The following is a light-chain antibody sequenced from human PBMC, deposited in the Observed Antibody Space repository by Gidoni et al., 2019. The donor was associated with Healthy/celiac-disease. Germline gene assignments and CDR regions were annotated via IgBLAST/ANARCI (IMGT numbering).Light chain of an antibody. CDR3: QQYYSTPYT. V-gene: IGKV4-1*01. CDR1: QSVLYSSNNKNY. J-gene: IGKJ2*01. Sequence: DIVMTQSPDSLAVSLGERATINCKSSQSVLYSSNNKNYLAWYQQKPGQPPKLLIYWASTRESGVPDRFSGSGSCTDFTLTISSLQAEDVAFYYCQQYYSTPYTFGQGTKLEIK. CDR2: WAS.